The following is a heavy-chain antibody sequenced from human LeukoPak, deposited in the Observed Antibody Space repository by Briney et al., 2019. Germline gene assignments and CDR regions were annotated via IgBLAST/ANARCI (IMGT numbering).Heavy chain of an antibody. V-gene: IGHV4-61*02. D-gene: IGHD2-2*01. J-gene: IGHJ3*01. CDR2: LLASGNY. CDR3: AAFCASTSCLGHVFDV. CDR1: GGSITSPTYY. Sequence: SETLSLTCSVSGGSITSPTYYWAWIRQSAENGLQYLGRLLASGNYNYNPSLKGRAAMSVDTSKSQISLKLTSVTGADTAVYYCAAFCASTSCLGHVFDVWGQGTMVTVSS.